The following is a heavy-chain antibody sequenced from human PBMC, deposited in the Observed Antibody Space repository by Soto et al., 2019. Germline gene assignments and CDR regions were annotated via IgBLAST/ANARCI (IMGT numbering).Heavy chain of an antibody. D-gene: IGHD6-6*01. CDR1: GFTFSSYG. CDR3: AKRSSSSTFDY. Sequence: GGSLRLSYAASGFTFSSYGMPWVRQAPGKGLEWVAVIWYDGSNKYYADSVEGRFTISRDNSKNTLYLQMNSLRAEDTAVYYCAKRSSSSTFDYWGQGTLVTVSS. V-gene: IGHV3-33*06. CDR2: IWYDGSNK. J-gene: IGHJ4*02.